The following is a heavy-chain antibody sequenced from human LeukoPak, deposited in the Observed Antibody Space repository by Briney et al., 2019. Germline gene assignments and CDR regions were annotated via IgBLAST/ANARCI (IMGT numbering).Heavy chain of an antibody. CDR2: IGPSGIFI. V-gene: IGHV3-11*01. J-gene: IGHJ4*02. CDR1: GFTFSDSY. Sequence: NTGGSLRLSCEASGFTFSDSYMSWLRQPPGKGLESISYIGPSGIFINYADSVKGRFTISRDNAKKSLYLQINSLRAEDTAVYYCSRDPRVLDYWGQGTLVTVSS. CDR3: SRDPRVLDY.